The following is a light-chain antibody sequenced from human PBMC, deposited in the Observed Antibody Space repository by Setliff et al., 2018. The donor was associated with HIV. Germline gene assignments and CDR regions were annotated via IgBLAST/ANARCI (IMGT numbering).Light chain of an antibody. CDR1: SSDIGAYNY. J-gene: IGLJ1*01. CDR3: SSYRDTNTLEV. V-gene: IGLV2-14*01. CDR2: DVS. Sequence: QSVLTQPASVSGSPGQSITISCTGTSSDIGAYNYVSWYQQHPGKAPKLMIYDVSSRPSGVSNRFSGSKSGNTASLTISGLQAEDEADYYCSSYRDTNTLEVFGTGTKVTVL.